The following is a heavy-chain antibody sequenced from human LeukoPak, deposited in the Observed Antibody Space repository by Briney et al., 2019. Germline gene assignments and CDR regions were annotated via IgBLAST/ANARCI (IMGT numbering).Heavy chain of an antibody. Sequence: SGTLSLTCAVYGGSFSGYYWSWIRQPPGKGLEWIGEINHSGSTNYNPSLKSRVTISVDTSKNQFSLKLSSVTAADTAVYYCARVYCSSTSCYEDWGQGTLDTVSS. V-gene: IGHV4-34*01. CDR1: GGSFSGYY. D-gene: IGHD2-2*01. J-gene: IGHJ4*02. CDR3: ARVYCSSTSCYED. CDR2: INHSGST.